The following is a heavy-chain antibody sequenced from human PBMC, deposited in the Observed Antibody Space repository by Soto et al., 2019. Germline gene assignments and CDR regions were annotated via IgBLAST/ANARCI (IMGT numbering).Heavy chain of an antibody. J-gene: IGHJ5*02. CDR3: ARGVYVLRYFDWLPNWFDP. CDR1: GYTFTGYY. CDR2: INANNGNT. D-gene: IGHD3-9*01. V-gene: IGHV1-18*04. Sequence: ASVKVSCKASGYTFTGYYMHWVRQAPGQGLEWMGWINANNGNTNYAQKLQGRVTMTTDTSTSTAYMELRSLRSDDTAVYYCARGVYVLRYFDWLPNWFDPWGQGTLVTVSS.